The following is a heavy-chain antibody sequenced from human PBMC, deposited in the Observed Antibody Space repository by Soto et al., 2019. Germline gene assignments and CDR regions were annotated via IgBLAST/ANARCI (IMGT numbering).Heavy chain of an antibody. J-gene: IGHJ6*02. CDR2: INPNSGGT. Sequence: AASVKVSCKASGCTFTGYYMHWVRQAPGQGLEWMGWINPNSGGTNYAQKFQGRVTMTRDTSISTAYMELSRLRSDDTAVYYCARDPPAGVGGMDVWGQGTTVTVSS. D-gene: IGHD1-26*01. V-gene: IGHV1-2*02. CDR1: GCTFTGYY. CDR3: ARDPPAGVGGMDV.